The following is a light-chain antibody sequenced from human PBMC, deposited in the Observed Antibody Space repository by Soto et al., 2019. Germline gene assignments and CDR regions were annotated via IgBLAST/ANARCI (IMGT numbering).Light chain of an antibody. CDR1: QSILYSYNNKNY. CDR2: WSS. J-gene: IGKJ1*01. V-gene: IGKV4-1*01. Sequence: IVMTQSPDSLAVSLGERATINCKSSQSILYSYNNKNYLAWYQQKAGQPPKLLIFWSSTRESGVPDRFSGSGSGTDFKLTISSLQAEDVAVDYGQQYYTNPRSFGQGTKVEIK. CDR3: QQYYTNPRS.